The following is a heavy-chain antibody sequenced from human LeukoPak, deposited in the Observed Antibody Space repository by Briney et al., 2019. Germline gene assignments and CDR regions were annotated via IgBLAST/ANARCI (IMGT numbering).Heavy chain of an antibody. V-gene: IGHV3-33*01. J-gene: IGHJ3*01. CDR1: GFTFSSYG. D-gene: IGHD3-22*01. Sequence: GSLRLSCAASGFTFSSYGTHWVRQAPGKGLEWVAVIWYDGSNKYYADSVKGRFTISRDNSKNTLYLQMNSLRAEDTAVYYCARDLSSGYYYDAFDVWGQGTMVTVSS. CDR3: ARDLSSGYYYDAFDV. CDR2: IWYDGSNK.